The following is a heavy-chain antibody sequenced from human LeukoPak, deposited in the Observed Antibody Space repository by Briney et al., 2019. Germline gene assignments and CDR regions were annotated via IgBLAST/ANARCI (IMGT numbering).Heavy chain of an antibody. D-gene: IGHD4/OR15-4a*01. Sequence: GESLKISCKGSGYSFTSYWIGWVRQMPGKGLEWMGIIYPGDSDTRYSPSFQGQVTISADRSTSTAYLQWSSLKASDTAMYYCAGGFYGGYYYYYYMDVWGKGTTVTVSS. CDR1: GYSFTSYW. V-gene: IGHV5-51*01. J-gene: IGHJ6*03. CDR2: IYPGDSDT. CDR3: AGGFYGGYYYYYYMDV.